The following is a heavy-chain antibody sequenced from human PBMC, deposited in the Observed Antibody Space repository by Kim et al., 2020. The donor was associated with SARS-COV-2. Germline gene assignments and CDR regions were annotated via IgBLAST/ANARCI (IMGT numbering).Heavy chain of an antibody. D-gene: IGHD2-2*01. V-gene: IGHV7-4-1*02. CDR2: INTNTGNP. CDR3: ARDGRSSEIWAAGDWFDP. J-gene: IGHJ5*02. Sequence: ASVKVSCKASGYTFSNYGLNWVRQAPGQGLEWMGWINTNTGNPTYGQGFTGRFVFSLDTSVSTAYLQISGLRAEDTAVYYCARDGRSSEIWAAGDWFDPWGQGTLVTVSS. CDR1: GYTFSNYG.